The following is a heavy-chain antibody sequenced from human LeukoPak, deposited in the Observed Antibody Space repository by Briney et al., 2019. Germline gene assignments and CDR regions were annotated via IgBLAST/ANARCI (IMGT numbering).Heavy chain of an antibody. V-gene: IGHV1-18*01. CDR1: GYTFTSYG. J-gene: IGHJ4*02. Sequence: ASVTLSFTAPGYTFTSYGISWVRHAPGQGLEWKGWISAYNGKTTYAQKLQGRVTMTTDTSTSTAYMELRSLRSDDTAVYYCARETRAMVMFDYWGQGTLVTVSS. CDR3: ARETRAMVMFDY. D-gene: IGHD5-18*01. CDR2: ISAYNGKT.